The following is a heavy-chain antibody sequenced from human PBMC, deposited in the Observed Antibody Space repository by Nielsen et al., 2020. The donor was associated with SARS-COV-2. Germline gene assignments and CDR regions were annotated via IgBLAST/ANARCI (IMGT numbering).Heavy chain of an antibody. Sequence: GESLKISCKGSGYSFTSFWIGWVRQMPGKGLEWMGITYPGNSDTRYSPSFEGQVTISADKSISTAYLQWRSLRASDTATYYCARHFGYCNTTTCFGHYYFDLWGRGTLVTISS. CDR1: GYSFTSFW. D-gene: IGHD2-2*01. CDR3: ARHFGYCNTTTCFGHYYFDL. V-gene: IGHV5-51*01. CDR2: TYPGNSDT. J-gene: IGHJ2*01.